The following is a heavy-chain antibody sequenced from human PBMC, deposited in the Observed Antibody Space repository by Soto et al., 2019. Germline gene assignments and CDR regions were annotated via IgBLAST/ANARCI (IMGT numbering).Heavy chain of an antibody. Sequence: PSETLSLTCTVSGDSFSAYYWSWIRQSPGKGLEWIGYMYYSGSTNYSPSLKSRVTISVDTSKNQFSLKLSSVTAADTAVYYCARYFDWPNAFDIWAQGTMVTVSS. CDR2: MYYSGST. CDR3: ARYFDWPNAFDI. D-gene: IGHD3-9*01. CDR1: GDSFSAYY. J-gene: IGHJ3*02. V-gene: IGHV4-59*01.